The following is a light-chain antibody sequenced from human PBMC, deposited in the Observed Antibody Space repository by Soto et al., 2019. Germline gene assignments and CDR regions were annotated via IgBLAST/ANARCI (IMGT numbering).Light chain of an antibody. CDR2: EVS. CDR3: SSYAGSNNRV. V-gene: IGLV2-8*01. J-gene: IGLJ1*01. CDR1: SSDVGGYNY. Sequence: QSALTQPPSASGSPGQSVTISCTGTSSDVGGYNYVSWYQQHPGKAPKLMIYEVSKRPSGVPDRFSGSKSCNTASLTVSGIQAEDEADYYCSSYAGSNNRVFGTGTKLTVL.